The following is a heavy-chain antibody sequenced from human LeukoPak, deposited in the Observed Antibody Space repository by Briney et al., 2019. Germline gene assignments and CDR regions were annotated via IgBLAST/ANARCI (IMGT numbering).Heavy chain of an antibody. V-gene: IGHV3-11*04. CDR1: GYSISSGYH. J-gene: IGHJ6*04. CDR2: ISSSGSTI. CDR3: AELGITMIGGV. D-gene: IGHD3-10*02. Sequence: LSLTCTVSGYSISSGYHWGWIRQPPGKGLEWVSYISSSGSTIYYADSVKGRFTISRDNAENSLYLQMNSLRAEDTAVYYCAELGITMIGGVWGKGTTVTISS.